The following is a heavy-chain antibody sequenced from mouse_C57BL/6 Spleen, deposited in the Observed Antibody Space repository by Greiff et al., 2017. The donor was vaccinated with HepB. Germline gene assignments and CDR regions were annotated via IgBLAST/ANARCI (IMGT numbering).Heavy chain of an antibody. CDR3: ARTGDYYPAWFAY. V-gene: IGHV5-17*01. J-gene: IGHJ3*01. CDR1: GFTFSDYG. Sequence: EVKLVESGGGLVKPGGSLKLSCAASGFTFSDYGMHWVRQAPEKGLEWVAYISSGSSTIYYADTVKGRFTISRDNAKNTLFLQMTSLRSEDTAMYYCARTGDYYPAWFAYWGQGTLVTVSA. CDR2: ISSGSSTI. D-gene: IGHD1-1*01.